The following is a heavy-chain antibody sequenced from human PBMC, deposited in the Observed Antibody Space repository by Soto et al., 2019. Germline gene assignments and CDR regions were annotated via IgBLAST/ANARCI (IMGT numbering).Heavy chain of an antibody. CDR2: INTDGSDT. J-gene: IGHJ4*02. CDR3: ARDSGTYTY. D-gene: IGHD1-26*01. Sequence: EVQLVESGGGLVQPGGSLRLSCAASGFTFSSYWMHWVRQAPGKGLVWVSFINTDGSDTSYADSVKGRFTISRDTAKNTVYLHMNSLRADDTAVYYCARDSGTYTYWGQGTLVTVSS. CDR1: GFTFSSYW. V-gene: IGHV3-74*01.